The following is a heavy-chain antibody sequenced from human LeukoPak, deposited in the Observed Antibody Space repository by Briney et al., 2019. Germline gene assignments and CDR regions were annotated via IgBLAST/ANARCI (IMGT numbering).Heavy chain of an antibody. Sequence: QTLSLTCGISGDSVSSYTISWDCITPAPSRGLEWLGRTYYRSKWYHDYGDAVRSRITINPDTSKNHFSLHLSSVTPEDTAVYYCARDYTGWQNYFDYWGQGTLVTVSS. J-gene: IGHJ4*02. CDR1: GDSVSSYTIS. CDR2: TYYRSKWYH. V-gene: IGHV6-1*01. D-gene: IGHD6-19*01. CDR3: ARDYTGWQNYFDY.